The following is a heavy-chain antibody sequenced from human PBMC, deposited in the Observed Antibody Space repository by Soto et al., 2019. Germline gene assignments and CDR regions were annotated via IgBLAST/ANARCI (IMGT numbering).Heavy chain of an antibody. CDR3: TREERLPRSWFDP. J-gene: IGHJ5*02. CDR1: GGSFRNYY. CDR2: VNHSGEA. Sequence: SETLSLTCGVYGGSFRNYYWIWVRQPPGKGLEWIGEVNHSGEATYNPSLQSRITISLDTSNNQFSLKMTSVTAADTAMYFCTREERLPRSWFDPWGQGTQVTVSS. D-gene: IGHD3-3*01. V-gene: IGHV4-34*01.